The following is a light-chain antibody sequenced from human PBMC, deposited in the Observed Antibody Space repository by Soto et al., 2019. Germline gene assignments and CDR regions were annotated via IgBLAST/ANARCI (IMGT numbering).Light chain of an antibody. J-gene: IGLJ3*02. CDR3: AAWDGILNGGVFGGGV. CDR2: SNN. V-gene: IGLV1-44*01. CDR1: SSNIGSHA. Sequence: QSVLTQPPSVSGTPGQRVTVSCSGSSSNIGSHAVSWYQQFPGTAPKLLIYSNNQRPSGVPDRFSGSKSGTSASLAISGLQSDDEADYYCAAWDGILNGGVFGGGVFGGGTKLTVL.